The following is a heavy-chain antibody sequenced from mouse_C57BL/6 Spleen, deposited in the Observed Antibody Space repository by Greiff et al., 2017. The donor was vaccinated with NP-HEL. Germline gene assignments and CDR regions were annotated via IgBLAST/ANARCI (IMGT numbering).Heavy chain of an antibody. J-gene: IGHJ4*01. CDR2: IWTGGGT. D-gene: IGHD1-1*01. V-gene: IGHV2-9-1*01. CDR1: GFSLTSYA. CDR3: ARTTTVVARGYYAMDY. Sequence: QVQLQQSGPGLVAPSQSLSITCTVSGFSLTSYAISWVRQPPGKGLEWLGVIWTGGGTNYNSALKSRLSISKDNSKSQVFLKMNSLQTDDTARYYCARTTTVVARGYYAMDYWGQGTSVTVSS.